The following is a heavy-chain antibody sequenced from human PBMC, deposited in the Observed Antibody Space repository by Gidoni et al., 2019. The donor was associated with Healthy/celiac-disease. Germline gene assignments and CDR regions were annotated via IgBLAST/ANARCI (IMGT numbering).Heavy chain of an antibody. CDR1: GFTFSSYA. CDR3: AKVVAPGASYYYGMDV. Sequence: EVQLLESGGGLVQPGGSLRLSCAASGFTFSSYAMSWVRQAPGKGLGWVSAISGSGGSTYYADSVKGRFTISRDNSKNTLYLQMNSLRAEDTAVYYCAKVVAPGASYYYGMDVWGQGTTVTVSS. J-gene: IGHJ6*02. V-gene: IGHV3-23*01. CDR2: ISGSGGST. D-gene: IGHD5-12*01.